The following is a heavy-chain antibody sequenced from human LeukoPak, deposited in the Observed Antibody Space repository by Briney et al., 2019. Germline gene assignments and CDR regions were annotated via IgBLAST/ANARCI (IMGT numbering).Heavy chain of an antibody. Sequence: GGSLRLSCAASGFTFSSYSMNWVRQAPGKGLEWVSSISSSSSYIYYADSVKGRFTISRDNAKNSLYLQMNSLRAEDTAVYYCARALGGYSGYDHYWGQGTLVTVSS. V-gene: IGHV3-21*01. CDR2: ISSSSSYI. J-gene: IGHJ4*02. CDR1: GFTFSSYS. CDR3: ARALGGYSGYDHY. D-gene: IGHD5-12*01.